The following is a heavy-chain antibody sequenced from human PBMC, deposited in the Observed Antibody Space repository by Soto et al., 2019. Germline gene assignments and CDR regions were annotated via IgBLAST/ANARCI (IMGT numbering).Heavy chain of an antibody. CDR1: GGTFSSYA. CDR3: AREVVVAATGWFDP. CDR2: IIPIFGTA. D-gene: IGHD2-15*01. J-gene: IGHJ5*02. V-gene: IGHV1-69*12. Sequence: QVQLVQSGAEVKKPGSSVKVSCKASGGTFSSYAISWVRQAPGQGLEWMGGIIPIFGTANYAQKFQGRVTIXAXDXXGKAYMELSSLRSEDTAVYYCAREVVVAATGWFDPWGQGTLVTVSS.